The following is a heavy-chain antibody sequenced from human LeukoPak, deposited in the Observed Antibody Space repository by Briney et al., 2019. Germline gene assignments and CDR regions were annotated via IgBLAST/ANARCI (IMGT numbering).Heavy chain of an antibody. D-gene: IGHD6-13*01. Sequence: VSGPTLVKPTQTLTLTCTFSGFSLSTSGVGVGWIRQPPGKALEWLALIYWNDDKRYSPSLKSRLTITKDTSKNQVVLTMTNMDPVDTATYYCAHDGEYTTSWYDFDYWGQGTLVTVSS. J-gene: IGHJ4*02. CDR3: AHDGEYTTSWYDFDY. CDR1: GFSLSTSGVG. V-gene: IGHV2-5*01. CDR2: IYWNDDK.